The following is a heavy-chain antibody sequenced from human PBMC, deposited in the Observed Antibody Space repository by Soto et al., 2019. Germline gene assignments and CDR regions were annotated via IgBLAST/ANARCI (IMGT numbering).Heavy chain of an antibody. CDR1: GGTFSSYA. Sequence: QVQLVQSGAEVKKPGSSVKVSCKASGGTFSSYAISWERQAPGQGLEWMGGIIPIFGTANYAQKFQGRVKITAGEYTSAAYMELSSLRSEDTAVSYCARDLGGVPAANGDSYWYFDLWGRGSLVTVSS. CDR3: ARDLGGVPAANGDSYWYFDL. D-gene: IGHD2-2*01. CDR2: IIPIFGTA. J-gene: IGHJ2*01. V-gene: IGHV1-69*01.